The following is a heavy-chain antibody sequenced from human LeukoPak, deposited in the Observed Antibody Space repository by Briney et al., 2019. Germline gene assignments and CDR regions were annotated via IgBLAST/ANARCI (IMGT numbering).Heavy chain of an antibody. J-gene: IGHJ4*02. V-gene: IGHV5-51*01. D-gene: IGHD3-22*01. Sequence: GESLKISCKGSGYSFTSYWIGWVRQMPGKGLEWMGIIYTGDSDTRYSPSFQGQVTISADKSISTAYLQWSSLKASDTAMYYCARLPLYYDSSGPPGYFDYWGQGTLVTVSS. CDR2: IYTGDSDT. CDR3: ARLPLYYDSSGPPGYFDY. CDR1: GYSFTSYW.